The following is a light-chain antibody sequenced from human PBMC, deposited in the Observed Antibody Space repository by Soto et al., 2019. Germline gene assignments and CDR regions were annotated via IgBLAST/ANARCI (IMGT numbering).Light chain of an antibody. Sequence: DIQMTQSPSTVSASVGDRVTITCRASQSISIWLAWYQQKPGKAPNLLIYKASSLESGVPSRFSGSGSGTEFTLTISSLQPDDFATYYCQQYNIYPWTFGQGTKVEIK. CDR2: KAS. CDR3: QQYNIYPWT. J-gene: IGKJ1*01. V-gene: IGKV1-5*03. CDR1: QSISIW.